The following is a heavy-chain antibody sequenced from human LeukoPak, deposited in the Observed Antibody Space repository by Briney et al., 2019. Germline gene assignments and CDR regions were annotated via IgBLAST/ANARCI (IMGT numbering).Heavy chain of an antibody. CDR1: GYTFTNYY. CDR2: INPSGGST. J-gene: IGHJ6*02. V-gene: IGHV1-46*01. D-gene: IGHD2-2*01. Sequence: ASVKVTCKASGYTFTNYYMHWVRQAPGQGLEWMGIINPSGGSTSYAQKFQGRVTMTRDTSTSTVYMELSSLRSEDTAVYYCARVIVVVPAVYGMDVWGQGTTVTVSS. CDR3: ARVIVVVPAVYGMDV.